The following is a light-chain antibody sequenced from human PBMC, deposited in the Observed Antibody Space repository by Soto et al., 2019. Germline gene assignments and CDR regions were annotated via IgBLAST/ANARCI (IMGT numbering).Light chain of an antibody. CDR3: QQRSNWPKT. J-gene: IGKJ4*01. CDR1: QSVTSTY. CDR2: GGS. Sequence: EIVLTQSPGTLSLSPGERATLSCRASQSVTSTYLAWYQQKPGQSPRLIIYGGSTRASGFPDRFSGGGSGTDFTLTISSLEPEDFAVYYCQQRSNWPKTFGGGTKVEIK. V-gene: IGKV3D-20*02.